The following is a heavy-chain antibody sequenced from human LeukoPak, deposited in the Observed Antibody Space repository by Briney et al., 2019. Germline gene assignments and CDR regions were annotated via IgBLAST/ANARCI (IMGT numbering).Heavy chain of an antibody. V-gene: IGHV1-2*02. D-gene: IGHD5-12*01. CDR2: INPNSGGT. CDR1: GYTFTGYY. CDR3: AGRATTKDPFDY. J-gene: IGHJ4*02. Sequence: ASVKVSCKASGYTFTGYYIHWVRQAPGQGLEWMGWINPNSGGTNYAQKFQGRVTMTRDTSISTAYMELSRLRSDDTAVYYCAGRATTKDPFDYWGQGTLVTVSS.